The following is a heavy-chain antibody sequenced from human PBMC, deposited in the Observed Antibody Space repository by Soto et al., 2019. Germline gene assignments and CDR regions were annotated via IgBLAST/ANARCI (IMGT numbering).Heavy chain of an antibody. Sequence: QVQLQESGPGLVEPSQTLALTCTVSGDPLNTGGYYWSWIRHLPGKGLEWLGYIYYSGNTYYNPSLKGRVNISGDLSKKQFSLRLSSVTAADTAVYHCARVSSDGFDPWGPGIQVTVSS. CDR1: GDPLNTGGYY. V-gene: IGHV4-31*03. J-gene: IGHJ5*02. D-gene: IGHD3-10*01. CDR2: IYYSGNT. CDR3: ARVSSDGFDP.